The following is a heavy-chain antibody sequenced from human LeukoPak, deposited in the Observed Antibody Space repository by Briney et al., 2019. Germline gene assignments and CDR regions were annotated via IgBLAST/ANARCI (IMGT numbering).Heavy chain of an antibody. J-gene: IGHJ6*03. V-gene: IGHV1-69*05. Sequence: GASVKVSCKASGGTFSSYAISWVRQAPGQGLEWMGGIIPIFGTANYAQKLQGRVTMTTDTSTSTAYMELRSLRSDDTAVYYCARGSYYYGSGASEYYYYYYMDVWGKGTTVTVSS. CDR2: IIPIFGTA. D-gene: IGHD3-10*01. CDR1: GGTFSSYA. CDR3: ARGSYYYGSGASEYYYYYYMDV.